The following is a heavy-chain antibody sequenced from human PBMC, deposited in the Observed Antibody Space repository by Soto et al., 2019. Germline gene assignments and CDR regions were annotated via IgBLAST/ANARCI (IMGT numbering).Heavy chain of an antibody. Sequence: GASVKVSCKASGGTFSSYAISWVRQAPGQGLEWMGGIIPIFGTANYAQKFQGRVTITADESTSTAYMELSSLRSEDTAVYYCARGHTAMVTDYYYGMDVWGQGTTVTVSS. J-gene: IGHJ6*02. V-gene: IGHV1-69*13. CDR2: IIPIFGTA. D-gene: IGHD5-18*01. CDR3: ARGHTAMVTDYYYGMDV. CDR1: GGTFSSYA.